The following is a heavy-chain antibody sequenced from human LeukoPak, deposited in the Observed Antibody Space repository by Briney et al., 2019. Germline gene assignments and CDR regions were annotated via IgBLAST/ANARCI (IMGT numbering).Heavy chain of an antibody. V-gene: IGHV3-23*01. Sequence: GGSLRLSCAASGFIFTTYAMGWVRQAPGKGLEWVSSIKGGGGDPFYADSVKGRFTISRDSSKNTLFLQLNSLRAEDTAVYHCAKGGHDFNPFYWWGQGTLVTVSS. CDR3: AKGGHDFNPFYW. CDR2: IKGGGGDP. J-gene: IGHJ4*02. D-gene: IGHD2-21*02. CDR1: GFIFTTYA.